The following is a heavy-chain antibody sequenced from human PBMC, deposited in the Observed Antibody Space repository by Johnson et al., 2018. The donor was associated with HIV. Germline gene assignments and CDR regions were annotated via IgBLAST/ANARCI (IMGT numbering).Heavy chain of an antibody. CDR2: ISWNSGSI. J-gene: IGHJ3*01. V-gene: IGHV3-9*01. CDR1: GFTFDDYA. D-gene: IGHD3-22*01. Sequence: VQLVESGGGVVRPGGSLRLSCAASGFTFDDYAMHWVRQAPGKGLEWVSGISWNSGSIGYADSVKGRFTISRDNAKNSLYLQMNSLRAEDTALYYCAKDRAPAYYYDSDAAFDLWGQGTTVTVSS. CDR3: AKDRAPAYYYDSDAAFDL.